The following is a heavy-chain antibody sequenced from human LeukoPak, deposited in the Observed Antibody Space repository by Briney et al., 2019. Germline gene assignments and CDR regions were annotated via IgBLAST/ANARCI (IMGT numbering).Heavy chain of an antibody. J-gene: IGHJ4*02. CDR2: IYTSGST. CDR1: GGSISSGSYY. V-gene: IGHV4-61*02. D-gene: IGHD3-10*01. CDR3: ARDVPFNYGSGSYYNLYFDY. Sequence: PSETLSLTCTVSGGSISSGSYYWSWIRQPARKGLEWIGRIYTSGSTNYNPSLKSRVTISVDTSKNQFSLKLSSVTAADTAVYYCARDVPFNYGSGSYYNLYFDYWGQGTLVTVSS.